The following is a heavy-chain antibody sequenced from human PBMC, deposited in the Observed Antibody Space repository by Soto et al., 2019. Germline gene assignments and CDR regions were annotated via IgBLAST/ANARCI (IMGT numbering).Heavy chain of an antibody. J-gene: IGHJ6*02. V-gene: IGHV4-4*02. CDR3: AGDCSSTSCLLPYHDYGMDV. D-gene: IGHD2-2*01. Sequence: QVQLQESGPGLVKPSGTLSLTCAVSGGSISSSNGWSWVRQPPGKGLEWIGEVYHSGSTNYNPSLKCRVTRSVDKAKNQFSLKLSSVTAADTAVYYCAGDCSSTSCLLPYHDYGMDVWGQGTTVTVSS. CDR1: GGSISSSNG. CDR2: VYHSGST.